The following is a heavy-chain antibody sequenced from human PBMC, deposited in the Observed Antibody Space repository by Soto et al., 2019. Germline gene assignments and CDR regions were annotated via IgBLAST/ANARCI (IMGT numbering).Heavy chain of an antibody. V-gene: IGHV4-39*01. CDR2: IHYSGNS. CDR1: GDSISRSTCH. Sequence: QLQLQESGPGLVKPSETLSLTCSVSGDSISRSTCHWGWIRQPPGKGLEWIGTIHYSGNSYYNPSLKSRLTISVDTSKNQFSLKLTSVTAVDTAVYYCARRYSSPGGFYGMDVWGQGTTVTVSS. J-gene: IGHJ6*02. CDR3: ARRYSSPGGFYGMDV. D-gene: IGHD6-19*01.